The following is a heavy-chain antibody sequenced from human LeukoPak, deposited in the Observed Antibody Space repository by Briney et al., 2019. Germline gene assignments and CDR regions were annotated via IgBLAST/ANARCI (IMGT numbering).Heavy chain of an antibody. V-gene: IGHV4-61*01. CDR1: AGSVSSGSYY. CDR2: IYYSGST. D-gene: IGHD6-19*01. CDR3: ARAHRHYSSGWHYYYYYYMDV. J-gene: IGHJ6*03. Sequence: PSQTLSLTCTVSAGSVSSGSYYWSWIRQPPGKGLEWIGYIYYSGSTNYNPSLKSRVTISVDTSKNQFSLKRSSVTAADTAVYYCARAHRHYSSGWHYYYYYYMDVWGKGTTVTVSS.